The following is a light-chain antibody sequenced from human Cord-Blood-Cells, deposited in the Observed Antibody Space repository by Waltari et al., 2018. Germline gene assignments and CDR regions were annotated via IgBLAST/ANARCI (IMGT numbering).Light chain of an antibody. CDR2: DVS. CDR3: SSYTSSSTL. V-gene: IGLV2-14*01. CDR1: SRSVGGYNH. Sequence: QSALTQPASVSGSPGQSITLSCTGTSRSVGGYNHVSWDQQHPGKAPKLMIYDVSNRPSGVSNRFSGSKSGNTASLTISGLQAEDEADYYCSSYTSSSTLFGGGTKLTVL. J-gene: IGLJ2*01.